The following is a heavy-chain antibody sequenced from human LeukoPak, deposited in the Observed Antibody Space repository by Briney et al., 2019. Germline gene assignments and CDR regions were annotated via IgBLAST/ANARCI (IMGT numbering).Heavy chain of an antibody. V-gene: IGHV4-34*01. Sequence: SETLSLTCAVYGGSFSGYYWSWIRQPPGKGLEWIGEINHSGSTNYNPSLKSRVTISVDTSKNQFSLKLSSVTAADTAVYYCARRRYYDFWSDDIDYWGQGTLVTVSS. CDR1: GGSFSGYY. D-gene: IGHD3-3*01. J-gene: IGHJ4*02. CDR2: INHSGST. CDR3: ARRRYYDFWSDDIDY.